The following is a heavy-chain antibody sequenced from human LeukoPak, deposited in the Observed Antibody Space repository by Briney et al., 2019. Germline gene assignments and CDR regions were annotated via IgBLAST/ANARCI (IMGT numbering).Heavy chain of an antibody. Sequence: GGSLRLSCAASXXXXXSXAXSXVRQAXXXXXXCXXXXXGSGGSTYYADSVKGRFTISRDNSKNTLYLQMNSLRAEDTAVYYCAKDQSDIVVVPAAPGGYWGQGTLVTVSS. CDR1: XXXXXSXA. V-gene: IGHV3-23*01. J-gene: IGHJ4*02. D-gene: IGHD2-2*01. CDR3: AKDQSDIVVVPAAPGGY. CDR2: XXGSGGST.